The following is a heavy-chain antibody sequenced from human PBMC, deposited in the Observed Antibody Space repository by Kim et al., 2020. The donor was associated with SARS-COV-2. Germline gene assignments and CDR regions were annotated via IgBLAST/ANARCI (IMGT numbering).Heavy chain of an antibody. Sequence: GGSLRLSCAASGFTFSSHAMSWVRQSPGKGLEWVSAISGSGGSTYYADSVKGRFTITRDNPKNTLYRQMNSLRAEDTAVYYCAKDSVAVAGTGDFDYWGQGTLGTVSS. CDR3: AKDSVAVAGTGDFDY. CDR1: GFTFSSHA. D-gene: IGHD6-19*01. J-gene: IGHJ4*02. CDR2: ISGSGGST. V-gene: IGHV3-23*01.